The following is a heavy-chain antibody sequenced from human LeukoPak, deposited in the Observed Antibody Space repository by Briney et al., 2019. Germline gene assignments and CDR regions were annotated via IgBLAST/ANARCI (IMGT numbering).Heavy chain of an antibody. CDR2: INPNSGGT. CDR3: ARAGAGTRYYFDY. J-gene: IGHJ4*02. D-gene: IGHD1-1*01. CDR1: GYTLTGYY. Sequence: ASVKVSCKASGYTLTGYYMHWVRQAPGQGLELMGWINPNSGGTNYAQKFQGWVTMTRDTSISTAYMELSRLRSDDTAVYYCARAGAGTRYYFDYWGQGTLVTVSS. V-gene: IGHV1-2*04.